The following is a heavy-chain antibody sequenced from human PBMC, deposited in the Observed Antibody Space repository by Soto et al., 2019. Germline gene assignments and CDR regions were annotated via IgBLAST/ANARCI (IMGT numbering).Heavy chain of an antibody. Sequence: QVQLVQSGAEVKKPGSLLKVSCKASGATYSPFIAYAISWLRQAPGQGLEWMGSIIPLGSSQHYAEGFQGRATLSEDSSTFTVSLELTNLTSDDAAVYFCARSRDRCGGDCYSVYAAFDLWGQGTAVTVSS. J-gene: IGHJ3*01. CDR3: ARSRDRCGGDCYSVYAAFDL. D-gene: IGHD2-21*02. V-gene: IGHV1-69*04. CDR1: GATYSPFIAYA. CDR2: IIPLGSSQ.